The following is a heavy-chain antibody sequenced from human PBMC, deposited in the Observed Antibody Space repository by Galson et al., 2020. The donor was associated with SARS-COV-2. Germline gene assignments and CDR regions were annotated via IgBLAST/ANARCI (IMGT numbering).Heavy chain of an antibody. V-gene: IGHV3-33*01. D-gene: IGHD6-19*01. CDR2: IWYDGSNK. CDR1: GFTFSSYG. J-gene: IGHJ4*02. CDR3: AREGGLDGIAVAGVYLDY. Sequence: GESLKISCAASGFTFSSYGMHWVRQAPGKGLEWVAVIWYDGSNKYYADSVKGRFTISRDNSKNTLYLQMNSLRAEDTAVYYCAREGGLDGIAVAGVYLDYWGQGTLVTFSS.